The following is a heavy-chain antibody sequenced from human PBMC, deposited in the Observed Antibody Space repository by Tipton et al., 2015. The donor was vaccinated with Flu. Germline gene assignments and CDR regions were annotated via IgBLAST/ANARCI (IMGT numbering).Heavy chain of an antibody. CDR1: GGSFSGYY. Sequence: TLSLTCAVYGGSFSGYYWSWIRQPPGKGLEYIGEINHRGSTNYNPSLKSRVTISVDTSKNQFSLKLTYVTAADTAVYCCVRGGGSSSGRWFDPWGRGTLATVSS. D-gene: IGHD3-10*01. J-gene: IGHJ5*02. CDR2: INHRGST. CDR3: VRGGGSSSGRWFDP. V-gene: IGHV4-34*01.